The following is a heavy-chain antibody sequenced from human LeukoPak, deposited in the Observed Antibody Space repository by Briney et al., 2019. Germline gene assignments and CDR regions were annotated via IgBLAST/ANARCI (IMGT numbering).Heavy chain of an antibody. J-gene: IGHJ4*02. CDR2: IYYSGST. V-gene: IGHV4-39*01. CDR1: GGSISSSSYS. Sequence: PSETLSLTCTVSGGSISSSSYSWGWIRQPPGKGLGWIGSIYYSGSTYYNPSLKSRVTISVDTSKNQFSLKLSSVTAADTAVYYCAMRSSLSGSYSYFDYWGQGTLVTVSS. D-gene: IGHD1-26*01. CDR3: AMRSSLSGSYSYFDY.